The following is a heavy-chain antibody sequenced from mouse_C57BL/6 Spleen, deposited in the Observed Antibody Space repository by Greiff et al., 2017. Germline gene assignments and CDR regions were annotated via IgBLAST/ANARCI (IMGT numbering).Heavy chain of an antibody. CDR1: GYAFSSSW. J-gene: IGHJ4*01. Sequence: VQLQQSGPELVKPGASVKISCKASGYAFSSSWMNWVKQRPGKGLEWIGRIYPGDGDTNYNGKFKGKATLTADKSSSTAYMQLSILTSEDSAVYFCAREDSNYGGAMDYWGQGTSVTVSS. D-gene: IGHD2-5*01. CDR3: AREDSNYGGAMDY. CDR2: IYPGDGDT. V-gene: IGHV1-82*01.